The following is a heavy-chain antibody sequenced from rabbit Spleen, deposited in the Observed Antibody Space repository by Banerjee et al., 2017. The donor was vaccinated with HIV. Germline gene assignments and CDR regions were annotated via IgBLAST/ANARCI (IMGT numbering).Heavy chain of an antibody. CDR3: ARDTSSSFSSYGMDL. CDR1: GFSFSSGYD. D-gene: IGHD1-1*01. CDR2: IYNGGSYI. Sequence: QSLEESGGDLVKPGASLTLTCTASGFSFSSGYDMCWVRQAPGKGLEWIGCIYNGGSYIYYATWAKGRFTISKTSSTTVTLHMTSLTAADTATYFCARDTSSSFSSYGMDLWGPGTLVTVS. J-gene: IGHJ6*01. V-gene: IGHV1S40*01.